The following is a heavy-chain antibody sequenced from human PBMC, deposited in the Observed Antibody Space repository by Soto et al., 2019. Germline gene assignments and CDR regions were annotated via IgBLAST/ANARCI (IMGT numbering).Heavy chain of an antibody. CDR3: ARDHCSSTSCYVGRAFDI. CDR1: GFTFSSYW. V-gene: IGHV3-74*01. D-gene: IGHD2-2*01. CDR2: INSDGSST. J-gene: IGHJ3*02. Sequence: EVQLVESGGGLVQPGGSLRLSCAASGFTFSSYWMHWVRQAPGKGLVWVSRINSDGSSTSYADSVKGRFTISRDNAKNTLYLQMNSLRAEDTAVYYCARDHCSSTSCYVGRAFDIWGQGTMVTVSS.